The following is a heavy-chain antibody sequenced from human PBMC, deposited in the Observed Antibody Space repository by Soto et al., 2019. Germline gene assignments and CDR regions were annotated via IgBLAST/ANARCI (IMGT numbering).Heavy chain of an antibody. V-gene: IGHV1-18*01. Sequence: QVQLVQSGAEVKKPGASVKVSCRASGYTFPNYGVSWVRQAPGQGLEWMGWISAYNGDTDYAQKVQGRVTMTTDTATSTAYMEMRNLRSDDTAVYYCARDMDPHCSSSSCFGNWFDPWGQGTQVTVPS. CDR1: GYTFPNYG. CDR2: ISAYNGDT. D-gene: IGHD2-15*01. CDR3: ARDMDPHCSSSSCFGNWFDP. J-gene: IGHJ5*02.